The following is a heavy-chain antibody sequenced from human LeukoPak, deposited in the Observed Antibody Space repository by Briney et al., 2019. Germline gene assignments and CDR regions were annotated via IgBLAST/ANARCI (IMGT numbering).Heavy chain of an antibody. J-gene: IGHJ4*02. CDR1: TGSISSDY. V-gene: IGHV4-59*08. CDR2: IYYSGST. CDR3: ARHEDGTTLDY. D-gene: IGHD1-7*01. Sequence: SETLSLTCTASTGSISSDYWSWIRQPPGKGLEWIGSIYYSGSTNHNASLKSRVTMSVDTSKNQISLKLSSVTAADTAVYYCARHEDGTTLDYWGQGTLVTVSS.